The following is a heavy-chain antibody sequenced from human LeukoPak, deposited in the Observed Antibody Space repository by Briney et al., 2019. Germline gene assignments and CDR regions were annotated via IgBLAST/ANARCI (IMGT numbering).Heavy chain of an antibody. CDR1: GYTFTNYY. Sequence: ASVKVSCKASGYTFTNYYMHWVRQAPGQGLEWMGIINPSGGSTSYAQRFQGRVTMTRDMSTSTVSMELSSLRSEDTAVYYCARGAAAGTFFDYWGQGTLVTVSS. CDR2: INPSGGST. J-gene: IGHJ4*02. V-gene: IGHV1-46*01. CDR3: ARGAAAGTFFDY. D-gene: IGHD6-13*01.